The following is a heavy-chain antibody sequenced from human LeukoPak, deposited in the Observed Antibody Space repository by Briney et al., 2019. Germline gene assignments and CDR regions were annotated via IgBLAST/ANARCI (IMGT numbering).Heavy chain of an antibody. D-gene: IGHD1-26*01. CDR3: AKSGGYGLIDY. Sequence: KASETLSLTCTVSGGSISSSSYYWGWIRQPPGKGLEWIGNIYSSGSTYYNASLQSRVTILIDTSKNQFSLRLNSVTAADTAMYYCAKSGGYGLIDYWGQGTRVTVSS. V-gene: IGHV4-39*01. J-gene: IGHJ4*02. CDR1: GGSISSSSYY. CDR2: IYSSGST.